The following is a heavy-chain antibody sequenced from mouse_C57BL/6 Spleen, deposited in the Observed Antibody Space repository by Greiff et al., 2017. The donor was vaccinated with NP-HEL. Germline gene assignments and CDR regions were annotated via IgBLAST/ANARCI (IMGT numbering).Heavy chain of an antibody. V-gene: IGHV1-50*01. CDR3: ARRDYDSVNY. CDR1: GYTFTSYW. D-gene: IGHD2-4*01. J-gene: IGHJ2*01. Sequence: QVQLQQPGAELVKPGASVKLSCKASGYTFTSYWMQWVNQRPGQGLEWIGEIDPSDSYTNYNQKFKGKATLTVDTSSSTAYMQLSSLTSEDSAVYYCARRDYDSVNYWGQGTTLTVSS. CDR2: IDPSDSYT.